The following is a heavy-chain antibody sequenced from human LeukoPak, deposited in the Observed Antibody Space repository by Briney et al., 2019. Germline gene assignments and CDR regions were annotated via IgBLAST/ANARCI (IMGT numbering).Heavy chain of an antibody. CDR2: INPNSGGT. CDR1: GYTFTGYY. Sequence: ASVKVSCKASGYTFTGYYMHWVRQAPGQGLEWMGWINPNSGGTNYAQKFQGRVTMTRDTSISTAYMELSRLKSDDTAVYYCARAGVVVIFGDYWGQGTLVTVSS. V-gene: IGHV1-2*02. J-gene: IGHJ4*02. CDR3: ARAGVVVIFGDY. D-gene: IGHD3-22*01.